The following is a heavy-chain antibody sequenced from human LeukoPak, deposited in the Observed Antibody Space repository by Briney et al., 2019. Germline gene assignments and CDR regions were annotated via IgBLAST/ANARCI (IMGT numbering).Heavy chain of an antibody. D-gene: IGHD2-15*01. J-gene: IGHJ4*02. CDR2: NRSKGNSYST. V-gene: IGHV3-72*01. CDR3: TRGYCSGGSCYAAH. Sequence: TGGSLRLSCAASGFTLSDHNMDWVRQAPGKGLEWFVRNRSKGNSYSTEYAASVKGRFIISRDDSKNSLYLQMNSLKTEDTAVYYCTRGYCSGGSCYAAHWGQGTLVTVSS. CDR1: GFTLSDHN.